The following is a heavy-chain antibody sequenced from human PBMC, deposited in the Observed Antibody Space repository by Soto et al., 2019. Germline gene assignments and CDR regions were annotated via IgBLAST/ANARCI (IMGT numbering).Heavy chain of an antibody. D-gene: IGHD3-3*01. CDR3: ARVFPDGWVEPGVVRGYLDT. J-gene: IGHJ4*02. CDR1: ADSFSSYG. V-gene: IGHV1-69*01. CDR2: IIPIFGTT. Sequence: QVQLVQSGAEVKEPGSAVKVSCKASADSFSSYGISWVRQAPGQGLEWMGGIIPIFGTTNYAEKFKGRVTITADESTNTAYMELSSLRSEDTALYYCARVFPDGWVEPGVVRGYLDTWGRGTLVTVSS.